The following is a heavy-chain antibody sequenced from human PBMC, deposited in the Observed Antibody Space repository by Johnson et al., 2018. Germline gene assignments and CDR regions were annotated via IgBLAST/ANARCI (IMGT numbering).Heavy chain of an antibody. V-gene: IGHV3-21*01. CDR2: ISSSSSTI. CDR1: GFTFSSYS. D-gene: IGHD2-21*02. Sequence: EVQLVESGGGLVKPGGSLRLSCAASGFTFSSYSMNWVRQAPGKGLEWVSSISSSSSTIYYADSVKGRFTISRDNAKNSLYLQMNSLRDEDTAVYYCARDQAYFGGGCYAFFDYWGQGTLVTVSA. J-gene: IGHJ4*02. CDR3: ARDQAYFGGGCYAFFDY.